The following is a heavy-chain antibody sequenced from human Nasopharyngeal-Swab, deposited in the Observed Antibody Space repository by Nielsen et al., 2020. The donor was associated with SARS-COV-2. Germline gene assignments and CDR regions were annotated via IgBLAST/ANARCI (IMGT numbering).Heavy chain of an antibody. D-gene: IGHD3-10*01. CDR2: INSDGSST. J-gene: IGHJ6*02. CDR1: GFTFSSYW. V-gene: IGHV3-74*01. CDR3: ARDPDYYGSGLVDV. Sequence: GSLKISCAASGFTFSSYWMHWVRQAPGKGLVWVSRINSDGSSTSYVDSVKGRFTISRDNAKNTLYLQMNSLRAEDTAVYYRARDPDYYGSGLVDVWGQGTTVTVSS.